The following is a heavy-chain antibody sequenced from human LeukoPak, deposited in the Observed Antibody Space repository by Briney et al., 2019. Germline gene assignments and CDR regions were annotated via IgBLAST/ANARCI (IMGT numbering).Heavy chain of an antibody. J-gene: IGHJ4*02. CDR2: IYYSGST. CDR1: GGSISSSSYY. CDR3: ASTLYDILTGYYRY. V-gene: IGHV4-39*07. Sequence: SETLSLTCTVSGGSISSSSYYWGWIRQPPGKGLEWIGSIYYSGSTYYNPSLKSRVTISVDKSKNQFSLKLSSVTAADTAVYYCASTLYDILTGYYRYWGQGTLVTVSS. D-gene: IGHD3-9*01.